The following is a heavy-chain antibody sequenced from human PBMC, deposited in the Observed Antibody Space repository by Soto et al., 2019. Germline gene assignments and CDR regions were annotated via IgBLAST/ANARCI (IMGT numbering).Heavy chain of an antibody. CDR3: ARGYCGGDCYSYNWFDP. D-gene: IGHD2-21*02. CDR1: GGSISSYY. V-gene: IGHV4-59*01. CDR2: IYYSGST. Sequence: PSETLSLTCTVSGGSISSYYWSWIRQPRGKGLEWIGYIYYSGSTNYNPSLKSRVTISVDTSKNQFSLKLSSVTAADTAVYYCARGYCGGDCYSYNWFDPWGQGTLVTVSS. J-gene: IGHJ5*02.